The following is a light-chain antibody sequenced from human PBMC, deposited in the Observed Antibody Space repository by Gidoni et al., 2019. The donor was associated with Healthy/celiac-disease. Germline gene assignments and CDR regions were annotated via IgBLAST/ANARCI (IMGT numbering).Light chain of an antibody. CDR2: AAS. CDR1: QGISSW. V-gene: IGKV1-12*01. CDR3: QQATSFPLT. J-gene: IGKJ4*01. Sequence: DIEMTQSPSSGSSSVGDRVTISCRASQGISSWLAWYQQKPGKAPKLLIYAASTLESGVPSRFSGSGSGTDYTLTIASLQPEDFATYYCQQATSFPLTFGGGTKVEIK.